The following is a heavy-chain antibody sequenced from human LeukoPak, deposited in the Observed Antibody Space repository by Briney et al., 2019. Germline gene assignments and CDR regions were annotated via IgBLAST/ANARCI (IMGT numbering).Heavy chain of an antibody. CDR2: IRYDGTNK. D-gene: IGHD5-12*01. CDR3: AKGSDYEAQYYYYYMDV. Sequence: GGSLRLACAASGFTFRSYGMHWVRQAPGKGLEWVAIIRYDGTNKYYADSVKGRFTISRDNSKNTLYLQMNSLRAEDTAVYYCAKGSDYEAQYYYYYMDVWGKGTTVTISS. CDR1: GFTFRSYG. V-gene: IGHV3-30*02. J-gene: IGHJ6*03.